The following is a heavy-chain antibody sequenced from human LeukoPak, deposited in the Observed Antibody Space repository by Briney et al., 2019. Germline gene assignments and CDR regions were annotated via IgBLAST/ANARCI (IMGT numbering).Heavy chain of an antibody. Sequence: GGSLRLSCAASGFTFSSYAMSWVRQPPGKGLVWVSRINNDGTDKISADSVRGRFTISRDNAKNTLYLQMNSLRAEDTAVYYCARGSFGPDIWGQGTMVTVSS. CDR1: GFTFSSYA. CDR3: ARGSFGPDI. CDR2: INNDGTDK. V-gene: IGHV3-74*01. J-gene: IGHJ3*02. D-gene: IGHD3/OR15-3a*01.